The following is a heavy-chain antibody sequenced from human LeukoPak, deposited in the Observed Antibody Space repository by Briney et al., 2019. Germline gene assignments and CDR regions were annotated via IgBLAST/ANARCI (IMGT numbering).Heavy chain of an antibody. V-gene: IGHV4-59*01. D-gene: IGHD5-12*01. CDR2: IYYSGGT. J-gene: IGHJ4*02. CDR3: ARAGDSGYDFVFDY. CDR1: GGSISSYY. Sequence: SETLSLTCTVSGGSISSYYWSWIRQPPGKGLEWIGYIYYSGGTNYNPSLKSRVTISVDTSKNQFSLKLSSVTAADTAVYYCARAGDSGYDFVFDYWGQGTLVTVSS.